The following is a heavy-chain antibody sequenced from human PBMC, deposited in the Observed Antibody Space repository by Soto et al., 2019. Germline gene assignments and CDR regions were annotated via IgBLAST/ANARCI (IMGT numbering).Heavy chain of an antibody. CDR1: GFTFSSYG. CDR2: ISHDGSNK. Sequence: GGSLRLSCAASGFTFSSYGMHWVRQAPGKGLEWVAVISHDGSNKYYADSVKGRFTISRDNSKNTLYLQMNSLRAEDTAVYYCAKSYSGSYYFYYGMDVSGQGTTVTVSS. D-gene: IGHD1-26*01. J-gene: IGHJ6*02. CDR3: AKSYSGSYYFYYGMDV. V-gene: IGHV3-30*18.